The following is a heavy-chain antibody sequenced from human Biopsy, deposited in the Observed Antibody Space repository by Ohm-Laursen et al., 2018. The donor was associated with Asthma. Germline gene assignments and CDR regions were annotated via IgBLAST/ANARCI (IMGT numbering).Heavy chain of an antibody. J-gene: IGHJ5*02. CDR2: INPNSGGA. D-gene: IGHD6-13*01. V-gene: IGHV1-2*06. CDR1: GYTFIGCH. Sequence: SVKVSCKASGYTFIGCHIHWMRQAPGQGLEWMGQINPNSGGANYAQKFQGRVTMTRDTSISTAYMEVSRLRSDDTAVYYCARGQKSAGDRWFDPWGQGTLVTVSS. CDR3: ARGQKSAGDRWFDP.